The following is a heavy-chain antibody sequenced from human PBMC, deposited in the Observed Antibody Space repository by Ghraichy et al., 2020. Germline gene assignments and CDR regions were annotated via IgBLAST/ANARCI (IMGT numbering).Heavy chain of an antibody. CDR1: GGSFSGYY. J-gene: IGHJ4*02. CDR3: ASSRYYKN. CDR2: INHSGST. Sequence: ETLSLTCAVYGGSFSGYYWSWIRQPPGKGLEWIGEINHSGSTNYNPSLKSRVTISVDTSKNQFSLKLSSVTAADTAVYYCASSRYYKNWGQGTLVTVSS. D-gene: IGHD3-10*01. V-gene: IGHV4-34*01.